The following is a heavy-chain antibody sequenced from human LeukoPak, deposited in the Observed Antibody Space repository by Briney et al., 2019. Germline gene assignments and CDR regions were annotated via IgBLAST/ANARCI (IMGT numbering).Heavy chain of an antibody. D-gene: IGHD3-3*01. Sequence: PGGSLRLSCAASRFTFSSYGMHWVRQAPGKGLEWVAVIWYDGSNKYYADSVKGRFTISRDNSKNTLYLQMNSLRAEDTAVYYCARDFIYDFWSGYYYYYYMDVWGKGTTVTVSS. J-gene: IGHJ6*03. CDR2: IWYDGSNK. CDR1: RFTFSSYG. V-gene: IGHV3-33*01. CDR3: ARDFIYDFWSGYYYYYYMDV.